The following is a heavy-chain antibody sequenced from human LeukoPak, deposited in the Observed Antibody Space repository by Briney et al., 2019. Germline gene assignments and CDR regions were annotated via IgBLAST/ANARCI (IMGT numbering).Heavy chain of an antibody. CDR3: ARDSYGRDFWSGYRGFDY. J-gene: IGHJ4*02. Sequence: SQTLSLTCTVSGGSVSSGSYYWSWIRQPPGKGLEWIGYIYYSGSTNYNPSLKSRVTISVDTSKNQFSLKLSSVTAADTAVYYCARDSYGRDFWSGYRGFDYWGQGTLVTVSS. CDR1: GGSVSSGSYY. D-gene: IGHD3-3*01. CDR2: IYYSGST. V-gene: IGHV4-61*01.